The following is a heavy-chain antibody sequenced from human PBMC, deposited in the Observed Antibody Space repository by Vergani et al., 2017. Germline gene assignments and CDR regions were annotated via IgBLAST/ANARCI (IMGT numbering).Heavy chain of an antibody. V-gene: IGHV3-30*02. J-gene: IGHJ5*02. CDR3: GKTQGTVVGTWWFDP. CDR1: GLTLSSYG. CDR2: TRPHEDGP. D-gene: IGHD1-7*01. Sequence: QVQLVESGGGVVQPGGSMRLSCSASGLTLSSYGVHWVRQAPGRGLESLTFTRPHEDGPFYSASVRGRFTVSRDNSKNTLYLEMNRLNVDDTAIYYCGKTQGTVVGTWWFDPWGKGTPVTVAS.